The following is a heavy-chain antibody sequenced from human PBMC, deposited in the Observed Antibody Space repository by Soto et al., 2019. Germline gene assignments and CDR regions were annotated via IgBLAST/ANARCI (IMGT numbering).Heavy chain of an antibody. CDR1: GGSINTYNLF. CDR3: ARRIADDSSGYYYQYFDY. Sequence: PSETLSLTCTVSGGSINTYNLFWAWIRQPPGKGLEWIASVHYSGNAYYNPSLTTRVTISRDTSKNRVSLELRSVTAADTAVYYCARRIADDSSGYYYQYFDYWGQGTLVTVSS. D-gene: IGHD3-22*01. J-gene: IGHJ4*02. V-gene: IGHV4-39*01. CDR2: VHYSGNA.